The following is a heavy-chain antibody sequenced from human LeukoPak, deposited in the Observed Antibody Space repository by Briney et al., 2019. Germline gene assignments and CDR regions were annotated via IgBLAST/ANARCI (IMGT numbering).Heavy chain of an antibody. Sequence: GGSLRLSCAASRFTFNNYAMPWVRQAPGKGLEWVSTISGSGDSTHYADSVKGRFTISRDNSKNMLYLQMNSLRVEDTAIYYCVKGCSYTGCYTSDYWGQGTLVTVSS. CDR2: ISGSGDST. J-gene: IGHJ4*02. D-gene: IGHD2-2*02. V-gene: IGHV3-23*01. CDR1: RFTFNNYA. CDR3: VKGCSYTGCYTSDY.